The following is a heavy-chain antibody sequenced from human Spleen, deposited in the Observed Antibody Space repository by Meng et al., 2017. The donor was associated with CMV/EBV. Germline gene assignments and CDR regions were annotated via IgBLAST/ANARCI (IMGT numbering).Heavy chain of an antibody. CDR3: AKEGIGGFDH. CDR2: ISWNSGTI. Sequence: SLKISCAASGFTFDDYAMHWVRQAPGKGLEGVSGISWNSGTIVYADSVKGRFTISRDNAKNSLYMQMDSLAADDTALYYCAKEGIGGFDHWGQGTLVTVSS. V-gene: IGHV3-9*01. D-gene: IGHD2-21*01. CDR1: GFTFDDYA. J-gene: IGHJ4*02.